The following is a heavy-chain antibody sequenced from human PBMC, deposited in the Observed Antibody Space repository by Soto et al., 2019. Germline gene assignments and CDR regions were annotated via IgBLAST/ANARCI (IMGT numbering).Heavy chain of an antibody. CDR3: AKDSTVTTVYYYYYMDV. V-gene: IGHV3-30*18. CDR1: GFTFSSYG. D-gene: IGHD4-17*01. J-gene: IGHJ6*03. Sequence: QVQLVESGGGVVQPGRSLRLSCAASGFTFSSYGMHWVRQAPGKGLEWVAVISYDGSNKYYADSVKGRFTISRDNSKNTLYLQMNSLRAEDTAVYYCAKDSTVTTVYYYYYMDVWGKGTTVTVSS. CDR2: ISYDGSNK.